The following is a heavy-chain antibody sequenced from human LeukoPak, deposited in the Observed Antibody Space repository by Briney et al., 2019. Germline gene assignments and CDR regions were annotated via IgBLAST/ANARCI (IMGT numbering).Heavy chain of an antibody. CDR3: ARGRDILTSPYGLDV. J-gene: IGHJ6*02. Sequence: ASVTVSCKASGYAFNTNAITWVRQAPGQGLEWMGWISGYNGKTNYAQKFQGRVTMTTDTSTSTAYMELRSLRSDGTAVYHCARGRDILTSPYGLDVWGQGTTVIVSS. CDR1: GYAFNTNA. CDR2: ISGYNGKT. V-gene: IGHV1-18*01. D-gene: IGHD3-9*01.